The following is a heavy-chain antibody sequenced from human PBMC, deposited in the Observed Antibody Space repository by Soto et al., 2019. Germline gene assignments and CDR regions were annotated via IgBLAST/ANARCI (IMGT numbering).Heavy chain of an antibody. J-gene: IGHJ3*02. CDR1: SGSISSSNW. CDR3: AGGITVAGPSRDGFDI. CDR2: IYHSGST. V-gene: IGHV4-4*02. D-gene: IGHD6-19*01. Sequence: RLSLTCAVSSGSISSSNWWSWVRQPPGKGLEWIGEIYHSGSTNYNPSLKSRVTISVDKSTNQFSLKLSSVTAADTAVYYCAGGITVAGPSRDGFDIWGQGTMVTVSS.